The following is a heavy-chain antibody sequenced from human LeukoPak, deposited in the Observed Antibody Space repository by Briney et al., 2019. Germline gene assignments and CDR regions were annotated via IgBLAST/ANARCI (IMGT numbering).Heavy chain of an antibody. J-gene: IGHJ4*02. Sequence: GGSLRVSCAASGFAVSGNYMTWVRQAPGKGLEWVSVVYSGGSTEYADSVKGRFTISRDNSKNTLYLQMNSLRAEDTAVYYCARTSSAVNTKGLDSWGQGTLVTVSS. CDR1: GFAVSGNY. V-gene: IGHV3-53*01. D-gene: IGHD6-13*01. CDR2: VYSGGST. CDR3: ARTSSAVNTKGLDS.